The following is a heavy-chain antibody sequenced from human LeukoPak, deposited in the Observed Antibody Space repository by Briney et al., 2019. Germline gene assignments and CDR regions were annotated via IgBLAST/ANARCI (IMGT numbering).Heavy chain of an antibody. D-gene: IGHD1-26*01. Sequence: SETLSLTCTVSGGSISNYYWSWIRQPPGKGLEWIGYIYYSGSTNYNPSLKSRVTISVDTSKNQFSLKLSSVTAADTAVYYCARGEVESGYYYYGMDVWGQGTTVTVSS. CDR1: GGSISNYY. V-gene: IGHV4-59*01. CDR2: IYYSGST. J-gene: IGHJ6*02. CDR3: ARGEVESGYYYYGMDV.